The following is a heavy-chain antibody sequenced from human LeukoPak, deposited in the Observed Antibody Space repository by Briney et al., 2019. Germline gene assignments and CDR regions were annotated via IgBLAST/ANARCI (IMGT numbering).Heavy chain of an antibody. CDR1: VNSFTSRW. D-gene: IGHD6-19*01. V-gene: IGHV5-51*01. CDR3: ARALAGNLNDAFDL. J-gene: IGHJ3*01. Sequence: RGESLKISCQGSVNSFTSRWIGWVRQMPGKGLEWMGIIYPGDSDTRYSSSVQGQVTMSVDTSISVAYLQWSSLKASDTGIYYCARALAGNLNDAFDLWGQGTMVTVAS. CDR2: IYPGDSDT.